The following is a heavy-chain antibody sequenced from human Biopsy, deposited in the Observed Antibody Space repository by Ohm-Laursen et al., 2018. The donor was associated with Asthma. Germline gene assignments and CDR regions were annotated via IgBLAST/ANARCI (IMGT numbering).Heavy chain of an antibody. CDR1: GFTFSSYW. CDR3: TRREYSDSRISPLDL. Sequence: LSLTCAASGFTFSSYWMSWVRQAPGKGLEWVANIKKDGSEKYYVDSVKGRFTISRDNAKNSLYLHMNSLRAEDTAVYYCTRREYSDSRISPLDLWGHGTMVTVSS. CDR2: IKKDGSEK. D-gene: IGHD3-22*01. J-gene: IGHJ3*01. V-gene: IGHV3-7*01.